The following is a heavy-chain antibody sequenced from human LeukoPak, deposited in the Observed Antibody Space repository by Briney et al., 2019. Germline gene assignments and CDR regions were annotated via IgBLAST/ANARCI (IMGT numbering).Heavy chain of an antibody. Sequence: ASVKVSCKVSGYPLTELSLHWVRQAPGKGLEWMGGFDPEEDRTVYAHKFRGRVTMTEDTSTDTAYMELSGLTSEDTAVYYCAAMRPYFSDARRYSNPPNWFDPWGQGTLVTVYS. CDR2: FDPEEDRT. D-gene: IGHD6-6*01. CDR3: AAMRPYFSDARRYSNPPNWFDP. V-gene: IGHV1-24*01. J-gene: IGHJ5*02. CDR1: GYPLTELS.